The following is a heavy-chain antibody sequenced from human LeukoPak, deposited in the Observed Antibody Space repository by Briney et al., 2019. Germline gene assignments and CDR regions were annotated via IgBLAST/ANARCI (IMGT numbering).Heavy chain of an antibody. J-gene: IGHJ4*02. D-gene: IGHD1-14*01. CDR2: ISSSGSTI. V-gene: IGHV3-11*04. CDR3: VRITTVHFDY. Sequence: GRPLRLSCAASGFTFSDYYMSWIRQAPGKGLEWVSYISSSGSTIYYADSVKGRFTISRDNAKNSLYLQMNSLRAEDTAVYYCVRITTVHFDYWGQGALVAVSS. CDR1: GFTFSDYY.